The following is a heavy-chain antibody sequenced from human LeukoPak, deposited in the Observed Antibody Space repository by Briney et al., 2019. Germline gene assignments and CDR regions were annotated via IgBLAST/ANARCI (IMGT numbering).Heavy chain of an antibody. CDR1: GVSISSSEW. J-gene: IGHJ4*02. CDR2: IYYSGST. D-gene: IGHD3-16*01. Sequence: SETLSLTCAVSGVSISSSEWWIWVRQPPGQGLEWIGSIYYSGSTYYNPSLKSRVTISVDTSKNQFSLKLSSVTAADTAVYYCARHEVVWGAPDYCDYWGQGTLVTVSS. CDR3: ARHEVVWGAPDYCDY. V-gene: IGHV4-39*01.